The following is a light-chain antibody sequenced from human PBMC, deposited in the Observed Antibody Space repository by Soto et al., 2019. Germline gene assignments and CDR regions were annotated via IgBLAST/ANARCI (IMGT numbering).Light chain of an antibody. V-gene: IGKV3-20*01. Sequence: ETVLTQSPGTLSLSPGERATLSCRASQSVSSSYLAWYQQKPGQAPRLLIYGASSRATGIPDRFSGSGSGTDFTLTISRLEPEDFAVYYCQQYGSSLTTFGQGTKVEIK. J-gene: IGKJ1*01. CDR1: QSVSSSY. CDR3: QQYGSSLTT. CDR2: GAS.